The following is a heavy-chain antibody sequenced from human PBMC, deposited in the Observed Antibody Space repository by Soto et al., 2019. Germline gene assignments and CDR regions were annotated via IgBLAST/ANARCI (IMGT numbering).Heavy chain of an antibody. CDR3: VRGQPHRITIFEVVIRSYDYGMDV. V-gene: IGHV4-34*01. Sequence: PSETLSLTCAVYGGSFTGYYWTWIRQTPGKGLEWIGEINYRGSTYYNPSLESRVTMAVDTSKNQFSLKLTSVTAADTAVYFCVRGQPHRITIFEVVIRSYDYGMDVWGPGTTVTVSS. D-gene: IGHD3-3*01. CDR1: GGSFTGYY. J-gene: IGHJ6*02. CDR2: INYRGST.